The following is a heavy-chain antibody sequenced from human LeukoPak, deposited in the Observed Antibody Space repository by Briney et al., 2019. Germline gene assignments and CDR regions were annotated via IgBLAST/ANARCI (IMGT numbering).Heavy chain of an antibody. V-gene: IGHV7-4-1*02. J-gene: IGHJ6*02. D-gene: IGHD6-19*01. Sequence: ASVKVSCKASGYTFTSYAMNWVRQAPGQGLEWMGWINTNAGNPTYAQGFTGRFVFSLDTSVSTAYLQISSLKAEDTAVYYCARDTRIAVAGYYYYGMDVWGQGTTVTVSS. CDR3: ARDTRIAVAGYYYYGMDV. CDR1: GYTFTSYA. CDR2: INTNAGNP.